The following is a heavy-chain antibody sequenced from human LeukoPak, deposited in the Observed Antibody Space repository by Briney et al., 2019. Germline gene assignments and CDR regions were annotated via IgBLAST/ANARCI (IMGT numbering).Heavy chain of an antibody. J-gene: IGHJ3*02. V-gene: IGHV3-23*01. Sequence: PGGSLRLSCAASGFTFSSYAMSWVRQAPGKGLEWVSAISGSGGSTYYADSVKGRFTISRDNSKNTLYLQMNSLRAEDTAVYYCARVRDSGDYEKGYDAFDIWGQGTMVTVSS. CDR1: GFTFSSYA. D-gene: IGHD4-17*01. CDR3: ARVRDSGDYEKGYDAFDI. CDR2: ISGSGGST.